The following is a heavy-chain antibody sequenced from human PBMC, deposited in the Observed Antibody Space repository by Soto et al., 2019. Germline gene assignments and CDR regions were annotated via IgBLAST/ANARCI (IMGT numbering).Heavy chain of an antibody. Sequence: GESLKISCKGSGYSFTSYWIGWVRQMPGKGLEWMGIIYPGDSDTRYSPSFQGQVTISADKSISTAYLQWSSLKASDTAMYYCARYLCVEGKGVSSSGDDHVDHWGQRSLVGVPS. V-gene: IGHV5-51*01. CDR1: GYSFTSYW. CDR3: ARYLCVEGKGVSSSGDDHVDH. J-gene: IGHJ4*02. CDR2: IYPGDSDT. D-gene: IGHD2-2*01.